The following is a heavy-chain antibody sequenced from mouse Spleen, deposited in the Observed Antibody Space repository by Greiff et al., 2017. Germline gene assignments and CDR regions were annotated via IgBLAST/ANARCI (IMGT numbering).Heavy chain of an antibody. J-gene: IGHJ2*01. D-gene: IGHD4-1*01. V-gene: IGHV1-5*01. CDR2: IYPGNSDT. CDR1: GYTFTSYW. Sequence: EVQRVESGTVLARPGASVKMSCKTSGYTFTSYWMHWVKQRPGQGLDWIGAIYPGNSDTSYTQKFKDKAKLTAVPSASTAYMELSSLTNEDSAVDYCTRRVTGTFDYWGQGTTLTVSS. CDR3: TRRVTGTFDY.